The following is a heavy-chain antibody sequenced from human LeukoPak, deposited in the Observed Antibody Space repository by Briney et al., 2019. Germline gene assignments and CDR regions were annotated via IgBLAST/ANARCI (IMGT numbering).Heavy chain of an antibody. J-gene: IGHJ4*02. CDR1: GYTFTGYY. D-gene: IGHD3-10*01. CDR2: INPDSGGT. V-gene: IGHV1-2*06. CDR3: ARGPSGSDY. Sequence: GASVKVSCKASGYTFTGYYLHWLRQAPGQGLEWMGRINPDSGGTNYVQKFQGRVTMTRDTSINTAYMDLSSLRSDDTAVYYCARGPSGSDYWGQGTLVTVSS.